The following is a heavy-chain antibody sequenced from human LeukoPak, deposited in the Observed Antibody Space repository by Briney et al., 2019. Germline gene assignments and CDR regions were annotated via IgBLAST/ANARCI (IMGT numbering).Heavy chain of an antibody. J-gene: IGHJ5*02. CDR1: GGSFSGYY. CDR2: INHSGST. V-gene: IGHV4-34*01. CDR3: AKPRTYYYGSGTGNYWFDP. D-gene: IGHD3-10*01. Sequence: SETLSLTCAVYGGSFSGYYWSWIRQPPGKGLEWIGEINHSGSTNYNPSLKSRVTISVDTSKNQISLKLSSVTAADTAVYYCAKPRTYYYGSGTGNYWFDPWGQGTLVTVSS.